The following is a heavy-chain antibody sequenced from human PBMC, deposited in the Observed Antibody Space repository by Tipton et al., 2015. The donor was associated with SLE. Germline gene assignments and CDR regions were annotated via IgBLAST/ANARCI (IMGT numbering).Heavy chain of an antibody. CDR2: IYPGDSDT. CDR3: AREETIVVGAFDI. V-gene: IGHV5-51*01. J-gene: IGHJ3*02. D-gene: IGHD3-22*01. Sequence: QSGAEVKKPGESLRISCKGSGYSFTSYWIGWVRQMPGKGLEWMGIIYPGDSDTRYSPSFQGQVTISADKSISTAYLQWSSLRSDDTAVYYCAREETIVVGAFDIWGQGTMVTVSS. CDR1: GYSFTSYW.